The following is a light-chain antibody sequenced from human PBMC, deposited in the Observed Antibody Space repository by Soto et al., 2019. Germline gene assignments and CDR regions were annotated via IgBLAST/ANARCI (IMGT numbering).Light chain of an antibody. J-gene: IGLJ1*01. CDR2: EVT. CDR3: CSYAGVSTFV. Sequence: QSALTPPASVSGSPGQSITISCTGTSSVVGSYDLVSWYQQHPGKAPRLIIYEVTKRPSGVSNRFSGSKSGSTASLTFSGLQAEDEADYFCCSYAGVSTFVFGTGTKVTVL. V-gene: IGLV2-23*02. CDR1: SSVVGSYDL.